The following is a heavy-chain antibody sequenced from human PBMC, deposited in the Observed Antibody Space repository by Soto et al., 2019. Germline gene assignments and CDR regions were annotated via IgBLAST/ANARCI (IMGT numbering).Heavy chain of an antibody. Sequence: QVQLQQWGAGLLKPSETLSLTCAVYGGSFSGYYWSWIRQPPGKGLEWIGEINHSGSTNYNPSLKSRVTIAVDTSKNQFSLKLSSVTAVDTAVYYCARGLTHVGPTNSNYYYHYYMDVWGKGTTVTVSS. CDR1: GGSFSGYY. CDR3: ARGLTHVGPTNSNYYYHYYMDV. V-gene: IGHV4-34*01. J-gene: IGHJ6*03. CDR2: INHSGST. D-gene: IGHD1-26*01.